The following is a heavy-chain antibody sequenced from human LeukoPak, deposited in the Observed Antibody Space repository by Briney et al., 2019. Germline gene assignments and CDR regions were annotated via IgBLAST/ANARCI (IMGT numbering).Heavy chain of an antibody. V-gene: IGHV4-59*01. J-gene: IGHJ4*02. CDR2: IYYSGST. D-gene: IGHD4-17*01. Sequence: PSETLSLTCTVSGGSISSYYWSWIRQPPGKGLEWIGYIYYSGSTNYNPSLKSRVTISVDTSKNQFSLKLGSVTAADTAVYYCARAPDYGDSPYFDYWGQGTLVTVSS. CDR1: GGSISSYY. CDR3: ARAPDYGDSPYFDY.